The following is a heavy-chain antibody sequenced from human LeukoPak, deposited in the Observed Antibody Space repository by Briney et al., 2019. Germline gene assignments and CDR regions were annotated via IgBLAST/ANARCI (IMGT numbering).Heavy chain of an antibody. CDR2: ISSDGTNK. D-gene: IGHD3-10*01. CDR3: ARDRSQEFDP. CDR1: RFTFRNYA. Sequence: PGGSLRLSCAASRFTFRNYAMHWVRQAPGKGLEWVAVISSDGTNKDYADSVKGRFSSSRDNSKNTLYLQMNRLRSDDTAVYYCARDRSQEFDPWGQGTLVTVSS. V-gene: IGHV3-30*04. J-gene: IGHJ5*02.